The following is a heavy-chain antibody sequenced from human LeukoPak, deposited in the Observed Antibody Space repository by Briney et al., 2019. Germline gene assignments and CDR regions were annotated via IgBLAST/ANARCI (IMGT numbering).Heavy chain of an antibody. CDR3: ARASEYYDSSGYSHAGFDY. Sequence: SETLSLTCAVYGGSFSGYYWSWIRQPPGKGLEWIGDINHSGSTNYNPSLKSRVTISVDTSKNQFSLKLSSVTAADTAVYYCARASEYYDSSGYSHAGFDYWGQGTLVTVSS. D-gene: IGHD3-22*01. CDR2: INHSGST. V-gene: IGHV4-34*01. J-gene: IGHJ4*02. CDR1: GGSFSGYY.